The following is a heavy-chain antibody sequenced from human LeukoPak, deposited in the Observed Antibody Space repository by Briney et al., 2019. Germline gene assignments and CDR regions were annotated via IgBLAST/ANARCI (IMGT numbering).Heavy chain of an antibody. J-gene: IGHJ4*02. CDR1: EFTFSSYA. CDR2: ISSSGGST. D-gene: IGHD5-18*01. Sequence: GGSLRLSCAASEFTFSSYAMSWVRLAPGKGLEWVSAISSSGGSTYYADSVKGRFTISRDNSENTLYLQMASLRADDTAVYYCARGRRGYSYGPESRYYFDYWGQGTLVTVSS. V-gene: IGHV3-23*01. CDR3: ARGRRGYSYGPESRYYFDY.